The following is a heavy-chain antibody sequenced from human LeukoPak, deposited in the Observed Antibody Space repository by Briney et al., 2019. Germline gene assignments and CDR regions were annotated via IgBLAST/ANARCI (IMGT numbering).Heavy chain of an antibody. Sequence: GGSLRLSCAASGFTFSSPWMHWVRQAPGKGLVWVSRINSDGSATAYADSVKGRFTISRDNAENTLYLQMNSLRAEDTAVYYCARGTAGYHSSYFDYWGQGTLVTVST. CDR3: ARGTAGYHSSYFDY. J-gene: IGHJ4*02. D-gene: IGHD3-16*02. CDR1: GFTFSSPW. V-gene: IGHV3-74*01. CDR2: INSDGSAT.